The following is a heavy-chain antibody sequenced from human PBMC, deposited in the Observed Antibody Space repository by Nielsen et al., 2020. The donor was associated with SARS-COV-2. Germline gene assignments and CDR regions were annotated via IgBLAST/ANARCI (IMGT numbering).Heavy chain of an antibody. Sequence: GESLKISCVASGFTFSDYYMTWIRQAPGKGLEWVSYISGRGDIIFYTDSVEGRFTISRDNAKNSLNLQMNSLRAEDTAVYYCARTDPGVPTWGQGTLVTVSS. V-gene: IGHV3-11*01. CDR1: GFTFSDYY. CDR2: ISGRGDII. J-gene: IGHJ5*02. CDR3: ARTDPGVPT. D-gene: IGHD7-27*01.